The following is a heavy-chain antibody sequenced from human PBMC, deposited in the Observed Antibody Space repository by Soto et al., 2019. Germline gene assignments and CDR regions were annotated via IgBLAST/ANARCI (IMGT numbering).Heavy chain of an antibody. Sequence: GGSLRLSCAASGFTFSSYAMSWVRQAPGKGLEWVSAISGSGGSTYYADSVKGRFTIARDNSKNTLYLQMNSLRAEDTAVYYCAIWGSRIAVAGEFDYWGQGTLVTVSS. CDR2: ISGSGGST. J-gene: IGHJ4*02. V-gene: IGHV3-23*01. CDR1: GFTFSSYA. CDR3: AIWGSRIAVAGEFDY. D-gene: IGHD6-19*01.